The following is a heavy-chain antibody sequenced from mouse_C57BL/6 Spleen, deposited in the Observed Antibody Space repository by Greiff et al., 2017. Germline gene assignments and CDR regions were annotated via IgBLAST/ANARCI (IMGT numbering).Heavy chain of an antibody. V-gene: IGHV1-66*01. CDR1: GYSFTSYY. D-gene: IGHD4-1*02. Sequence: QVQLQQSGPELVKPGASVKISCKASGYSFTSYYIHWVKQRPGQGLEWIGGIYPGSGNTKYNEKFKGKATLTADTSSSTAYMQLSSLTSEDSAVYYCARSPSTRYFDVWGTGTTVTVSS. CDR2: IYPGSGNT. CDR3: ARSPSTRYFDV. J-gene: IGHJ1*03.